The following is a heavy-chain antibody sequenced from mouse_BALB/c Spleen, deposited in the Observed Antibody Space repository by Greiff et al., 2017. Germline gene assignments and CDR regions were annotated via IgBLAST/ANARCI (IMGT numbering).Heavy chain of an antibody. CDR3: ARPGDPYGYPFAY. D-gene: IGHD2-2*01. CDR1: GYSFTSYY. Sequence: EVQLQQSGPGLMKPGASVKISCKASGYSFTSYYMHWVKQSHGKSLEWIGYIDPFNGGTSYNQKFKGKATLTVDKSSSTAYMHLSSLTSEDSAVYYCARPGDPYGYPFAYWGQGTLVTVSA. J-gene: IGHJ3*01. CDR2: IDPFNGGT. V-gene: IGHV1-28*01.